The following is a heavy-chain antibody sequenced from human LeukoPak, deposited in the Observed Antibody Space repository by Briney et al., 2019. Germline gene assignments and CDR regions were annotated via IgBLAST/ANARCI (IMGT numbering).Heavy chain of an antibody. CDR3: AKAVCSSTSCYTDY. D-gene: IGHD2-2*02. J-gene: IGHJ4*02. CDR1: GFTFSSYA. CDR2: ISGSGGST. Sequence: GGSLRLSCAASGFTFSSYAMSWVRQAPGKGLEWVSAISGSGGSTYYADSVKGRFTISRDNSKNTLYLQMNSLRAEDTAVYYCAKAVCSSTSCYTDYWGQGALVTVSS. V-gene: IGHV3-23*01.